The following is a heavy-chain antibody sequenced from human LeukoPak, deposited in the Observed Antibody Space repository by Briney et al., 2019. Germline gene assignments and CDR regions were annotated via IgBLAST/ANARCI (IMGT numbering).Heavy chain of an antibody. CDR2: IGTYNGNT. Sequence: SVNLSLNSAGYTCTIYGINWGRQPPAQGLELMGCIGTYNGNTNYAQKFQGRVTMTTATPTSTAYMELRSLRSDDPAVYYCARDRQCGYWGQGTMVTVSS. V-gene: IGHV1-18*01. CDR1: GYTCTIYG. J-gene: IGHJ1*01. D-gene: IGHD5-12*01. CDR3: ARDRQCGY.